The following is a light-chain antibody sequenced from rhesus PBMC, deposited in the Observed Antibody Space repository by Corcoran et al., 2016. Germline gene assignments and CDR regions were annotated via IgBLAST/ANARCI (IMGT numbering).Light chain of an antibody. CDR2: KAS. Sequence: IQMTQSPSSLSASVGDIVTITCRASQSISSWLAWYQQQPGKAPNLLVNKASSLQSGVPARFSVSGSGTDFTLTISSLQSEDFATYYFQQYSSSRTFGQGTKVEIK. V-gene: IGKV1-22*01. CDR1: QSISSW. CDR3: QQYSSSRT. J-gene: IGKJ1*01.